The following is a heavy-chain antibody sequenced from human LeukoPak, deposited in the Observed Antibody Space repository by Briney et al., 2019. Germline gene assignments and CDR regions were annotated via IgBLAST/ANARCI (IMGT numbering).Heavy chain of an antibody. V-gene: IGHV1-69*06. D-gene: IGHD2-2*01. J-gene: IGHJ6*04. CDR3: ALVVVPAAIVPDCYYGMDV. CDR1: GGTFSSYA. Sequence: GASVKVSCKASGGTFSSYAISWVRQAPGQGLEWMGGIIPIFGTANYAQKFQGRVTITADKSTSTAYMELSSLRSEDTAVYYCALVVVPAAIVPDCYYGMDVWGKGTTVTVSS. CDR2: IIPIFGTA.